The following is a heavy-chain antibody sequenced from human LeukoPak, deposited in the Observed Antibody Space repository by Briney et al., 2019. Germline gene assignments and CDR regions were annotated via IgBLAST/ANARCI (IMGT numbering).Heavy chain of an antibody. V-gene: IGHV3-48*04. D-gene: IGHD2-2*01. CDR3: ARTYMYCSSTSCYDGTPDY. CDR1: GFTFSSYA. J-gene: IGHJ4*02. Sequence: GGSLRPSCAASGFTFSSYAMHWVRQAPGKGLEWVSYISSSSSTIYYADSVKGRFTISRDNAKNSLYLQMNSLRAEDTAVYYCARTYMYCSSTSCYDGTPDYWGQGTLVTVSS. CDR2: ISSSSSTI.